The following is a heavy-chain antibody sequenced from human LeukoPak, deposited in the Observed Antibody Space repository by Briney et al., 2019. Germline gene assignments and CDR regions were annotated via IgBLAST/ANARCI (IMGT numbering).Heavy chain of an antibody. D-gene: IGHD6-6*01. CDR1: GGTFSSYA. J-gene: IGHJ5*02. CDR3: ARDKSSSGFDP. V-gene: IGHV1-69*04. Sequence: ASAKVSCKTSGGTFSSYAISWVRQAPGQGLEWMGRIIPILGIANYAQKFQGRVTITADKSTSTAYMKLSRLRSEDTAVYYCARDKSSSGFDPWGQGTLVTVSS. CDR2: IIPILGIA.